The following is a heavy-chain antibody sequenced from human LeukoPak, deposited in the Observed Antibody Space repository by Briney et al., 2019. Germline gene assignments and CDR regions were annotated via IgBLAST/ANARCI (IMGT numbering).Heavy chain of an antibody. CDR2: ISESGST. V-gene: IGHV4-59*01. J-gene: IGHJ4*02. CDR1: GGSISFYH. Sequence: SETLSLTCTVSGGSISFYHWSWVRQSPGKELEWIGDISESGSTNYMPSLKSRVTISVDTSNQSSLKLSSVTAADTAVYYCARAGSGWYGGRLFEFWGPGALVAVSS. D-gene: IGHD6-13*01. CDR3: ARAGSGWYGGRLFEF.